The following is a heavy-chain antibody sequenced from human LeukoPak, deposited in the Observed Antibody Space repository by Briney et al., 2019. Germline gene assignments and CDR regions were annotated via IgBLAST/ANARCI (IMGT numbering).Heavy chain of an antibody. CDR3: VRGNDYGGPHY. CDR1: GFTFSSYW. J-gene: IGHJ4*02. V-gene: IGHV3-74*01. D-gene: IGHD4-23*01. Sequence: GGSLRLSCEASGFTFSSYWMHWVRQAPGKGLVWVSRIDRDGSRINYADSVKGRFTISRDNGKNTLFLQMNSLRAEDAAVYYCVRGNDYGGPHYWGQGTLVTVSS. CDR2: IDRDGSRI.